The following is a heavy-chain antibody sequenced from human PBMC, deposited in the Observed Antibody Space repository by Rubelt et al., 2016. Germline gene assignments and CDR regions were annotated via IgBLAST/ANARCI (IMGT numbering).Heavy chain of an antibody. CDR2: VNHNGNT. CDR1: GGSFNNYY. Sequence: QVQLQQWGAGLLKPSETLSLTCAVYGGSFNNYYWFWIRQPPGKGLEWIGEVNHNGNTNYNPSLKSRVTISVDTSKNQFSLKLSSVTAADTAVYYCARLYRGPDYWGQGTLVTVSS. CDR3: ARLYRGPDY. D-gene: IGHD5-12*01. V-gene: IGHV4-34*01. J-gene: IGHJ4*02.